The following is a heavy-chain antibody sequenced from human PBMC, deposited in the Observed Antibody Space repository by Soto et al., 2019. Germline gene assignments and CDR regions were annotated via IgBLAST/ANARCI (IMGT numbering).Heavy chain of an antibody. CDR2: IYYTGTT. Sequence: PSETLSVTWTVPGSPISSYYWSWFRQPPGQGLEWVGYIYYTGTTTYNPSLKSRVTVSVDTSKNQFSLKLRSVTAADTAVYYCARLGDYYQAFDYWGQGTLVTVSS. CDR3: ARLGDYYQAFDY. J-gene: IGHJ4*01. D-gene: IGHD3-22*01. V-gene: IGHV4-59*08. CDR1: GSPISSYY.